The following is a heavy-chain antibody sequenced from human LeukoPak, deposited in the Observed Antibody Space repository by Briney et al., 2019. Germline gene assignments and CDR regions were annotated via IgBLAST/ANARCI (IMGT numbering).Heavy chain of an antibody. CDR2: ISGSGGST. Sequence: GGSLRLSCAASGFTFSSYAMSWVRQAPGKGLEWVSAISGSGGSTYYADSVTGRFTISRDNSKNTLYLQMNSLRAEDTAVYYCAKDVGLLQGALDWGQGTLVTVSS. CDR3: AKDVGLLQGALD. J-gene: IGHJ4*02. D-gene: IGHD2-15*01. CDR1: GFTFSSYA. V-gene: IGHV3-23*01.